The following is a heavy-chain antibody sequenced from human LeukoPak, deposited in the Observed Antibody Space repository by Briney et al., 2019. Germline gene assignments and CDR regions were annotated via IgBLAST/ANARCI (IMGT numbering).Heavy chain of an antibody. CDR1: GGSISSYY. Sequence: SETLSLTRTVSGGSISSYYWSWIRQPPGKGLEWIGYIYYSGSTNYNPSLKSRVTISVDTSKNQFSLKLSSVTAADTAVYYCARDDGAKNYLKSIVVVPEGAFDIWGQGTMVTVSS. D-gene: IGHD2-2*01. J-gene: IGHJ3*02. CDR2: IYYSGST. CDR3: ARDDGAKNYLKSIVVVPEGAFDI. V-gene: IGHV4-59*12.